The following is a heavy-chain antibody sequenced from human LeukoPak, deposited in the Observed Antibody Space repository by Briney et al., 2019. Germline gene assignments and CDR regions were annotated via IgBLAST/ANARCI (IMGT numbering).Heavy chain of an antibody. V-gene: IGHV3-48*04. CDR3: ARSAVNYGMDV. Sequence: GSLRLSCAASGFTFSSYTMNWVRQPPGKGLEWVSNIGTSSTTIYYADSVKGRFTISRDHAKNSLYLQMNSLRAEDTAVYYCARSAVNYGMDVWGQGTTVTVSS. D-gene: IGHD6-19*01. CDR1: GFTFSSYT. CDR2: IGTSSTTI. J-gene: IGHJ6*02.